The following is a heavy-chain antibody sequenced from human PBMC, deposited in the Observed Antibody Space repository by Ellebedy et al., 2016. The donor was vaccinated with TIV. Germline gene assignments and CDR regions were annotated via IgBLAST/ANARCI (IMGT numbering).Heavy chain of an antibody. CDR2: IIPIFGTA. V-gene: IGHV1-69*13. Sequence: ASVKVSCXASGGTFSSYAISWVRQAPGQGLEWMGGIIPIFGTANYAQKFQGRVTITADESTSTAYMELSSLRSEDTAVYYCARSSGSYYYYYMDVWGKGTTVTVSS. CDR1: GGTFSSYA. D-gene: IGHD3-10*01. J-gene: IGHJ6*03. CDR3: ARSSGSYYYYYMDV.